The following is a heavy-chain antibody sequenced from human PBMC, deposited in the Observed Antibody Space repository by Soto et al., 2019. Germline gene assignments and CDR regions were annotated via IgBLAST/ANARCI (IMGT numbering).Heavy chain of an antibody. D-gene: IGHD3-3*01. CDR3: ARGKRSARILAAHSQNAFDI. V-gene: IGHV1-8*01. J-gene: IGHJ3*02. CDR2: MNPNSGNT. CDR1: VLTFTSYD. Sequence: APVKVSSEDSVLTFTSYDLTWLPQATGQGFWRMGWMNPNSGNTGYAQKFQGRVTITRNPSMRTAYMELSSLRSEDTAVYYCARGKRSARILAAHSQNAFDIWGQGTMVTVSS.